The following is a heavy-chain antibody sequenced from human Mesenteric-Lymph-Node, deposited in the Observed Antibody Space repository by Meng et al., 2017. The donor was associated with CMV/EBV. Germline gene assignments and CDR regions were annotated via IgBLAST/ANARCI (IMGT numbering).Heavy chain of an antibody. D-gene: IGHD3-9*01. CDR3: ARDRDTDWYSRFDY. CDR1: GYTFIDYY. CDR2: INPKTGGR. Sequence: QVQLLQSGAEVKKPGASVRVSCKASGYTFIDYYINWVRQAPGQGLEWMGRINPKTGGRSYAQNFQGRVTMTRDTSINTAYMEVNRLNSDDTAMYYCARDRDTDWYSRFDYWGPGTLVTVSS. J-gene: IGHJ4*02. V-gene: IGHV1-2*06.